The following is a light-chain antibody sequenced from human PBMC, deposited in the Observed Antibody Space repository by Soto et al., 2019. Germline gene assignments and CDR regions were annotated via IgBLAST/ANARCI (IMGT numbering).Light chain of an antibody. J-gene: IGLJ2*01. CDR1: DIGDRS. CDR3: QVWDSTRDVVV. CDR2: FDD. V-gene: IGLV3-21*04. Sequence: SSELTQPPSVSVAPGQTASISCGGSDIGDRSVHWYQQKPGQAPLLVIYFDDDRPSGIPERFSGSNSQNTATLTISRVEAGDEAEYFCQVWDSTRDVVVFGGGTKLTVL.